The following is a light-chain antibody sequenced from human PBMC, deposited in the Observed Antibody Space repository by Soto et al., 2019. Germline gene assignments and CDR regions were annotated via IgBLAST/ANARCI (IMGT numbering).Light chain of an antibody. CDR3: QQYNNYFWA. V-gene: IGKV1-5*03. J-gene: IGKJ1*01. CDR2: KAS. Sequence: DIQMTQSPSTVSASVVDRVTITCLASQNINTWLAWYQQKPGKAPKLLILKASSLESGVPSRFSGSGSGTEFTLTISSLQPDDLATYYCQQYNNYFWAFGQGTKVDIK. CDR1: QNINTW.